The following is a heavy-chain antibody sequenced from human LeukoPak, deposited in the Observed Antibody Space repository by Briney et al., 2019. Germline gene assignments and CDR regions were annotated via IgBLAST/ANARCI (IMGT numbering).Heavy chain of an antibody. CDR1: GYTFTGYY. Sequence: ASVKVSCKASGYTFTGYYMHWVRQAPGQGLDWMGWINLNSGGTKYAQNFQGRVTLTTDTSINTAYMELSSLRSDDTAVYYCAREGRNGYNEGYFDYWGQGTLVTVSS. D-gene: IGHD5-24*01. J-gene: IGHJ4*02. CDR3: AREGRNGYNEGYFDY. CDR2: INLNSGGT. V-gene: IGHV1-2*02.